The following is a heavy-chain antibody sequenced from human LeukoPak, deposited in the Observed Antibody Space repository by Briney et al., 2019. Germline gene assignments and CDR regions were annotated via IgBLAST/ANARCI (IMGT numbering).Heavy chain of an antibody. V-gene: IGHV3-30*01. CDR3: ASAGIERSWERSAYYGPGY. CDR2: ISYEGGKK. J-gene: IGHJ4*02. CDR1: GFTFNTYA. Sequence: PGGSLRLSCAASGFTFNTYAMHWVRQAPGRGLEWVAVISYEGGKKYYVDSAKGRFTISRDNSRNTLYLQMNSLRADDTAVYYCASAGIERSWERSAYYGPGYWGQGTLVTVSS. D-gene: IGHD3-22*01.